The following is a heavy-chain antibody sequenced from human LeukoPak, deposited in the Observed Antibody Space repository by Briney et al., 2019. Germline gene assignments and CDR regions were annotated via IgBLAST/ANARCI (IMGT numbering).Heavy chain of an antibody. J-gene: IGHJ4*02. D-gene: IGHD3-22*01. CDR3: ARAFYDSSGYYYVYFDY. Sequence: PGGSLRLSCAASGFTFSSSWMTWVCQAPGKGLEWLANIKGDGSDKNYVDSVKGRFTISRDNAENSLFLQMNSLRAEDTAVYYCARAFYDSSGYYYVYFDYWGQGTLVIVSS. V-gene: IGHV3-7*01. CDR1: GFTFSSSW. CDR2: IKGDGSDK.